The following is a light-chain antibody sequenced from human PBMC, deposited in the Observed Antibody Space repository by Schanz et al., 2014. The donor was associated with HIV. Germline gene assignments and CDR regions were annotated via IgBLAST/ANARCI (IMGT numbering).Light chain of an antibody. Sequence: DIQMTPSPSSLSASVGDRVTITCRARQNIRSDLNWYQHKPGKAPKLLIYAASTLQSGVPSRFSGSGSGTDFTLTISSLQPEDVATYYCQKYNSAPLTFGGGTKVEIK. CDR3: QKYNSAPLT. J-gene: IGKJ4*01. CDR2: AAS. V-gene: IGKV1-27*01. CDR1: QNIRSD.